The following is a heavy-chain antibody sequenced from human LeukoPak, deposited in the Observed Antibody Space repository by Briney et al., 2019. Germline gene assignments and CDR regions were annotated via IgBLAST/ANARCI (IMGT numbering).Heavy chain of an antibody. Sequence: GGSLRLSCVASGFTFSSYAMHWVRQTPGKGLEYVSGINSNGGSTHYANSVKGRFTISRDNSKHTLYLQMGSLRTEDMAVYYCARDWYYYYYYYMDVWGKGTTVTVSS. J-gene: IGHJ6*03. CDR2: INSNGGST. CDR1: GFTFSSYA. CDR3: ARDWYYYYYYYMDV. V-gene: IGHV3-64*01.